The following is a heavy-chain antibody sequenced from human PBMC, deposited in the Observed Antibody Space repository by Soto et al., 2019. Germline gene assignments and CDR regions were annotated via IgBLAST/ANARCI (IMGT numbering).Heavy chain of an antibody. J-gene: IGHJ4*02. CDR1: GGSISSSSYY. D-gene: IGHD3-16*02. V-gene: IGHV4-39*02. CDR2: IYYSGST. CDR3: AREYYDYVWGSYLLLYYFDY. Sequence: SETLSLTCTVSGGSISSSSYYWGWIRQPPGKGLEWIGSIYYSGSTYYNPSLKSRVTISVDTSKNQFSLKLSSVTAADTAVYYCAREYYDYVWGSYLLLYYFDYWGQGTLVTVSS.